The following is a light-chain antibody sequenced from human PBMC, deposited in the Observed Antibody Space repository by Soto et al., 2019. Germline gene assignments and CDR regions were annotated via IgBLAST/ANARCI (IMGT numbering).Light chain of an antibody. J-gene: IGKJ1*01. CDR2: GAS. Sequence: EIVMTQSPDTLSVSPGDRATLSCRASESVGTNVAWFQQRPGQAPRLLIYGASTRVAGIPARFSGSGSETEFTLTISSLQSEDFAIYHCQQWIRWTF. CDR1: ESVGTN. CDR3: QQWIRWT. V-gene: IGKV3-15*01.